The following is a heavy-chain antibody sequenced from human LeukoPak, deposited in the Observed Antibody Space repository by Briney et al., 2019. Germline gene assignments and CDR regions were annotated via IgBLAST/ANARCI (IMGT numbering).Heavy chain of an antibody. V-gene: IGHV4-31*03. CDR2: IYYSGST. Sequence: SQTLSLTCTVSGGSISSGGYYWSWIRQHPGKGLGWIGYIYYSGSTYYNPSLKSRVTISVDTSKNQFSLKLSSVTAADTAVYYCARSYYGDYANDAFDIWGQGTMVTVSS. CDR3: ARSYYGDYANDAFDI. D-gene: IGHD4-17*01. CDR1: GGSISSGGYY. J-gene: IGHJ3*02.